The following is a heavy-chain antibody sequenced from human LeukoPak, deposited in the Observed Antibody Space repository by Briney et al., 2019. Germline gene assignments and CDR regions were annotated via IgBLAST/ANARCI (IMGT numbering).Heavy chain of an antibody. CDR3: ARSGRGTTNWFDP. Sequence: GASVKVSCTASGGTFSSYAISWVRQAPGQGLEWMSGIIPSCGTANYAQKFKGRVTITTDESTSTAYMELSSLRSEDTAVYYCARSGRGTTNWFDPWGRGTRVTVSS. CDR2: IIPSCGTA. CDR1: GGTFSSYA. D-gene: IGHD1-7*01. J-gene: IGHJ5*02. V-gene: IGHV1-69*05.